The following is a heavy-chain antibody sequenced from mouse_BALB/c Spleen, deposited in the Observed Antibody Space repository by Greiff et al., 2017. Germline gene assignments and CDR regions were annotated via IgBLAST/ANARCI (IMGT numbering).Heavy chain of an antibody. CDR3: ARRAVVADY. D-gene: IGHD1-1*01. V-gene: IGHV5-6-3*01. J-gene: IGHJ2*01. Sequence: EVKVVESGGGLVQPGGSLKLSCAASGFAFSSYGMSWVRQTPDKRLELVATINSNGGSTYYPDSVKGRFTISRDNAKNTLYLQMSSLKSEDTAMYYCARRAVVADYGGQGTTLTVSS. CDR1: GFAFSSYG. CDR2: INSNGGST.